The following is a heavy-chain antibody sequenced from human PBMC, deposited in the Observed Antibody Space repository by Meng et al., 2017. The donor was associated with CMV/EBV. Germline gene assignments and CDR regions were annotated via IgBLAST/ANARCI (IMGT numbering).Heavy chain of an antibody. Sequence: SVKVSCKASGGTFSSNAISWVRQAPGQGLEWMGGIIPIFGTANYAQKFQGRVTITTDESTSTAYMELSSLRSEDTAVYYCARDGGYCSSTSCSLEDYYYYGMDVWGQGITVTVSS. CDR3: ARDGGYCSSTSCSLEDYYYYGMDV. J-gene: IGHJ6*02. V-gene: IGHV1-69*05. D-gene: IGHD2-2*01. CDR1: GGTFSSNA. CDR2: IIPIFGTA.